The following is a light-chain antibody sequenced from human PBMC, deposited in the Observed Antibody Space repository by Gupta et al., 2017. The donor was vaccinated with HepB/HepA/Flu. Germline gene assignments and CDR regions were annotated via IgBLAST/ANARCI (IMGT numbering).Light chain of an antibody. CDR3: QQRSYWPLT. J-gene: IGKJ4*01. V-gene: IGKV3-11*01. CDR1: QSVNSY. CDR2: DAS. Sequence: EIVFTPSPSPLSLSPGERATLSCRASQSVNSYLAWYQQKPGQAPRLLIYDASNRATGIPARFSGSGSGTDFTLTISSLEPEDFAVYYCQQRSYWPLTFGGGTKVEIK.